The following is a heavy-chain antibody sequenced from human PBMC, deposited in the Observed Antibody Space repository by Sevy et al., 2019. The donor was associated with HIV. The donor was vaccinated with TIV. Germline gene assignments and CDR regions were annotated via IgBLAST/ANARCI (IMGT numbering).Heavy chain of an antibody. CDR3: ARLFSCGGDCYYLDY. CDR1: GFTFSDYD. J-gene: IGHJ4*02. CDR2: MSHDGNYK. V-gene: IGHV3-30*04. Sequence: GGFLRLSCAASGFTFSDYDMHWVRQAPGKGLEWVAVMSHDGNYKNHADSVKVRFTISRDNFKNTLYLQMNSLRVEDTAAYFCARLFSCGGDCYYLDYWGQGASVTVSS. D-gene: IGHD2-21*02.